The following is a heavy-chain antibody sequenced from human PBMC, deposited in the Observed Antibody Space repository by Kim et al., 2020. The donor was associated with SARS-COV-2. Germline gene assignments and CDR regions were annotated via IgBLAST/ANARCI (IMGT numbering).Heavy chain of an antibody. J-gene: IGHJ4*02. CDR3: ARDGGQNSNYVPRPCDY. D-gene: IGHD4-4*01. Sequence: ASVKVSCKASGYTFTSYGISWVRQAPGQGLEWMGWISAYNGNTNYAQKLQGRVTMTTDTSTSTAYMELRSLRSDDTAVYYCARDGGQNSNYVPRPCDYWGQGTLVTVSS. CDR2: ISAYNGNT. CDR1: GYTFTSYG. V-gene: IGHV1-18*01.